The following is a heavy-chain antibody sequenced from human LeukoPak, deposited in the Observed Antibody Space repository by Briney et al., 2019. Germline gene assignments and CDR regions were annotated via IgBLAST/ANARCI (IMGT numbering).Heavy chain of an antibody. CDR2: IIPIFGTA. CDR1: GGTFSSYA. J-gene: IGHJ5*02. CDR3: ARVYEVRYSSSWKFDP. D-gene: IGHD6-13*01. V-gene: IGHV1-69*06. Sequence: APVKVSCKASGGTFSSYAISWVRQAPGQGLEWMGGIIPIFGTANYAQKFQGRVTITADKSTSTAYMELSSLRSEDTAVYYCARVYEVRYSSSWKFDPWGQGTLVTVSS.